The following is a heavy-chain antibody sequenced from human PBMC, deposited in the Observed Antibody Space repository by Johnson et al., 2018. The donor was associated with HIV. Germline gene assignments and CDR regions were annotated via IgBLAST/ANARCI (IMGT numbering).Heavy chain of an antibody. Sequence: QVQLVESGGGLVKPGGSLRLSCAASGFSFSDYFVSWIRQAPGKGLEWVSYISRGGSSASVIYSADSVKGRLPISRENAKNSVYLQMNSLRSDDTAVYYCASDYGDYDHAFDIWGRGTVVTVTS. CDR2: ISRGGSSASVI. CDR1: GFSFSDYF. J-gene: IGHJ3*02. V-gene: IGHV3-11*04. CDR3: ASDYGDYDHAFDI. D-gene: IGHD4-17*01.